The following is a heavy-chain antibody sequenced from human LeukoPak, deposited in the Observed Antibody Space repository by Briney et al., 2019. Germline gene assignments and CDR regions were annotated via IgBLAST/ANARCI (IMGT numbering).Heavy chain of an antibody. J-gene: IGHJ3*02. V-gene: IGHV3-66*01. CDR3: ARGAGYDAFDI. D-gene: IGHD5-12*01. CDR2: IYSGGST. CDR1: GFTVSSNY. Sequence: PGGSLRLSCAASGFTVSSNYMSWVRQAPGKGLEWVSFIYSGGSTYYADSVKGRFTISRDNSKNTLYLQMNSLRAEDTAVYYCARGAGYDAFDIWGQGTMVTVSS.